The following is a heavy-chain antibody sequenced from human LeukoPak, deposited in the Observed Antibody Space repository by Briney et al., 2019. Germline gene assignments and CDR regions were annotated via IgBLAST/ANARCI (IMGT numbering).Heavy chain of an antibody. Sequence: SETLSLTCTVSGGSISSGGYYWSWIRQHPGKGLEWIGYVYYSGSTYYNPSLKSRVTISVDTSKNQFSLKLSSVTAADTAVYYCARYCSGGSCGSDAFDIWGQGTMVTVSS. J-gene: IGHJ3*02. CDR1: GGSISSGGYY. CDR2: VYYSGST. CDR3: ARYCSGGSCGSDAFDI. V-gene: IGHV4-31*03. D-gene: IGHD2-15*01.